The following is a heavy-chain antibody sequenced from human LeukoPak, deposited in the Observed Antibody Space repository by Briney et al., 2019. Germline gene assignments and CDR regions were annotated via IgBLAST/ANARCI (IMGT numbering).Heavy chain of an antibody. CDR2: MNPNSGNT. Sequence: ASVKVSCKASGYTFTSYDINWVRLATGQGLEWMGWMNPNSGNTGYAQKFQGRVTMTRNTSISTAYMELCSLRSEDTAVYYCARSREGYYYCYYMDVWGKGPTVTVSS. D-gene: IGHD1-26*01. CDR3: ARSREGYYYCYYMDV. J-gene: IGHJ6*03. V-gene: IGHV1-8*01. CDR1: GYTFTSYD.